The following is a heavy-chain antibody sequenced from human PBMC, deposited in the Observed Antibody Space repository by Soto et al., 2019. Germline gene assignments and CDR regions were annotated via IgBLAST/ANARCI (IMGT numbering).Heavy chain of an antibody. CDR3: AKRRGAGGHFDY. V-gene: IGHV3-23*01. CDR1: GFTFNSYA. D-gene: IGHD2-15*01. Sequence: PGESLRLSCSASGFTFNSYAMGWVRQGPGKGLEWVAVVSIGGSTHYADSVRGRFTISRDNSKNTLSLQMNSLTAEDTAVYFCAKRRGAGGHFDYWGQGALVTVSS. CDR2: VSIGGST. J-gene: IGHJ4*02.